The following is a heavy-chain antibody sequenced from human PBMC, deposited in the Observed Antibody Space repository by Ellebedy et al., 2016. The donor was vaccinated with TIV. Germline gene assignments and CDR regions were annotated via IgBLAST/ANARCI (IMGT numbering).Heavy chain of an antibody. CDR1: GGTFSSYA. CDR2: IIPILGIA. V-gene: IGHV1-69*04. Sequence: SVKVSXXASGGTFSSYAISWVRQAPGQGLEWMGRIIPILGIANYAQKFQGRVTITADKSTSTAYMELSSLRSEDTAVYYCARDPGDLRFLEWLLFTWGQGTLVTVSS. D-gene: IGHD3-3*01. CDR3: ARDPGDLRFLEWLLFT. J-gene: IGHJ5*02.